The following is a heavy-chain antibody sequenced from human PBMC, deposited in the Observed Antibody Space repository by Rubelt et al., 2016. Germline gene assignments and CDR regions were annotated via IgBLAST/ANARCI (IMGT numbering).Heavy chain of an antibody. J-gene: IGHJ6*02. D-gene: IGHD2-15*01. V-gene: IGHV4-34*01. CDR1: GGSFSGYY. CDR2: INHSGST. CDR3: ARGRGYCSGGSCYGYYGMDV. Sequence: QVQLQQWGAGLLKPSETLSLTCAVYGGSFSGYYWSWIRQPPGKGLEWIGEINHSGSTNYNPSLKSRVTISIDTSKNQFSLKLSALTAADTAVYYCARGRGYCSGGSCYGYYGMDVWGQGTTVTVSS.